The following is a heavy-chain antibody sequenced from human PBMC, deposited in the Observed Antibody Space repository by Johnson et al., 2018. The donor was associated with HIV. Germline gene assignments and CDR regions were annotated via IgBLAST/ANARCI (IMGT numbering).Heavy chain of an antibody. D-gene: IGHD3-10*01. CDR1: GFTFSDYY. J-gene: IGHJ3*02. CDR2: IYSGGSR. Sequence: MQLVESGGGLVQPGGSLRLSCAASGFTFSDYYMNWIRQAPGKGLEWVSVIYSGGSRYYADSVKGRFTISRDNSKSTLYLQMNSLRAEDTAVYYCARHHIKYYYTSGSPDAFDIWGQGTMVTVSS. V-gene: IGHV3-66*02. CDR3: ARHHIKYYYTSGSPDAFDI.